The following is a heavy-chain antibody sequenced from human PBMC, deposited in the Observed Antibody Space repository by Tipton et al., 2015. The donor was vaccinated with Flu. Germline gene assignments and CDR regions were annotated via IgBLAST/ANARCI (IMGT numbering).Heavy chain of an antibody. CDR1: GFTFSTYA. Sequence: RSLRLSCAASGFTFSTYAMHWVRQAPGKGLEWVAVIWYDGSNEHYADSVKGRFTISRDNSKKTLYLQMNNLRVEDTAVYYCARDEGVVNYYFGMDVWGQGTTVTVSS. CDR3: ARDEGVVNYYFGMDV. CDR2: IWYDGSNE. J-gene: IGHJ6*02. V-gene: IGHV3-33*08.